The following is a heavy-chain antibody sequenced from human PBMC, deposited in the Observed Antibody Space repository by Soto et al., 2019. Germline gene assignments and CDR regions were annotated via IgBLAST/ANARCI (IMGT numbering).Heavy chain of an antibody. V-gene: IGHV3-30*18. Sequence: QVQLVESGGGVVQPGRSPRLSCVASGFSFRAHGMHWVRQAPGKGLEWVAVISYDGSYSYYADSVKGRFSISRDNWNNALYLQMSSLRPEDTAVYFCAKDHRNGGTRVDYWGQGTLVTVSS. CDR2: ISYDGSYS. CDR3: AKDHRNGGTRVDY. CDR1: GFSFRAHG. J-gene: IGHJ4*02. D-gene: IGHD2-15*01.